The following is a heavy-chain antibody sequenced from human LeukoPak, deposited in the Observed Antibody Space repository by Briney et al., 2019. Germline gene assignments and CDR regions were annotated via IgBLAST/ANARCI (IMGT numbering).Heavy chain of an antibody. Sequence: GGSLRLSCAASGFTFSSDSMIWVRQAPGKGLEWVSSISSSSSYIYYADSVKGRFTISRDNAKNSLYLQMNSLRAEDAAVYYCARDLGSTVYFQHWGQGTLVTVSS. J-gene: IGHJ1*01. CDR3: ARDLGSTVYFQH. CDR2: ISSSSSYI. D-gene: IGHD6-13*01. V-gene: IGHV3-21*01. CDR1: GFTFSSDS.